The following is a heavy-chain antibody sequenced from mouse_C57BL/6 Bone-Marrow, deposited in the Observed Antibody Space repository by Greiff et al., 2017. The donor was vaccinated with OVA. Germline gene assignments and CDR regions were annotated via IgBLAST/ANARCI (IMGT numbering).Heavy chain of an antibody. CDR3: TRPYGNYAGGYAMDY. V-gene: IGHV6-6*01. CDR1: GFTFSDAW. Sequence: EVKLVESGGGLVQPGGSMKLSCAASGFTFSDAWMDWVRQSPEKGLEWVAEIRNKANNHATYYAESVKGRFTISRDDSKSSVYLQMNSLRAKDTGIYYGTRPYGNYAGGYAMDYWGQGTSVTVSS. CDR2: IRNKANNHAT. J-gene: IGHJ4*01. D-gene: IGHD2-1*01.